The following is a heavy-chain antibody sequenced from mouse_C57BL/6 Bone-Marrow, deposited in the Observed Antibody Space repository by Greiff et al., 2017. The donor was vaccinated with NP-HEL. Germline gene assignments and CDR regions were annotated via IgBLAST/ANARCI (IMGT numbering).Heavy chain of an antibody. V-gene: IGHV5-6*01. CDR1: GFTFSSYG. CDR2: ISSCGSYT. CDR3: ARQGYYGSSFDY. D-gene: IGHD1-1*01. J-gene: IGHJ2*01. Sequence: DVHLVESGGDLVKPGGSLKLSCAASGFTFSSYGMSWVRQTPDKRLEWVATISSCGSYTYYPDSVKGRFTISRDNAKNTLYLQMSSLKSEDTAMYYCARQGYYGSSFDYWGQGTTLTVSS.